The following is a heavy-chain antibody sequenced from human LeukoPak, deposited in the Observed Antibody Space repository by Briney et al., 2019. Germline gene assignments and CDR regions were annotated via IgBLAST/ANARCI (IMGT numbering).Heavy chain of an antibody. Sequence: PGGSLRLSCAASGFTFSSYAMSWVRQAPGKGLEWVSAISGSGGSTYYADSVKGRFTISRDNSKNTLYLQMNSLRAEDTAVYYCAKDFSYYDSSGYSGYWGQGTLVTVSS. J-gene: IGHJ4*02. V-gene: IGHV3-23*01. CDR3: AKDFSYYDSSGYSGY. CDR2: ISGSGGST. D-gene: IGHD3-22*01. CDR1: GFTFSSYA.